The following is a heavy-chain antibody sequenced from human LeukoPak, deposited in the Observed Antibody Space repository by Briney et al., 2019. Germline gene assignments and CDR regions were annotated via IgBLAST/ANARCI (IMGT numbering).Heavy chain of an antibody. CDR3: ARVVAAAGLFDY. D-gene: IGHD6-13*01. Sequence: SETLSLTCTVSGGSISSGRYYWSWIRQPAGKGLEWIGRIYTGGSTNYNPSLKSRVTISVDTSKNQFSLKLGSVTAADTAVYYCARVVAAAGLFDYWGQGTLVTVSS. V-gene: IGHV4-61*02. J-gene: IGHJ4*02. CDR1: GGSISSGRYY. CDR2: IYTGGST.